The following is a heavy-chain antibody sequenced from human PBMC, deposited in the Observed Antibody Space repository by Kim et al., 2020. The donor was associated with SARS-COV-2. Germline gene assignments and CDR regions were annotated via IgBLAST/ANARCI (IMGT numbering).Heavy chain of an antibody. V-gene: IGHV3-15*01. CDR1: GFTFSNAW. D-gene: IGHD5-18*01. Sequence: GGSLRLSCAASGFTFSNAWMSWVRQAPGKGLEWVGRIKSKTDGGTTDYAAPGKGRFTISRDDSKNTLYLQMNSLKTEDTAVYYCTTEIPTKLTRIPQLWLKGVYYFDYWGQGTLVTVSS. CDR2: IKSKTDGGTT. J-gene: IGHJ4*02. CDR3: TTEIPTKLTRIPQLWLKGVYYFDY.